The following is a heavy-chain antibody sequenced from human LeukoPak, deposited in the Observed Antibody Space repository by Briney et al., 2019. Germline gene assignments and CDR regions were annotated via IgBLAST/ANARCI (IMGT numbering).Heavy chain of an antibody. CDR2: ISAYNGNT. D-gene: IGHD3-10*01. J-gene: IGHJ5*02. CDR1: GYTFTSYG. V-gene: IGHV1-18*01. Sequence: GASVKVSCKASGYTFTSYGISWVRQAPGQGLEWMGWISAYNGNTNYAQKLQGRVTITADESTSTAYMELSSLRSEDTAVYYCARARASSLWFGEFDWFDPWGQGTLVTVSS. CDR3: ARARASSLWFGEFDWFDP.